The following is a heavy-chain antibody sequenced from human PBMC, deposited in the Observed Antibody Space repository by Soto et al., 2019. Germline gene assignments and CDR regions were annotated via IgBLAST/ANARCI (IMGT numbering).Heavy chain of an antibody. CDR3: ARVEGDTSKRNFYF. V-gene: IGHV4-31*03. CDR1: GGSIRSTGSY. D-gene: IGHD3-16*01. CDR2: ISSSVST. Sequence: SETLSLTCTVSGGSIRSTGSYCSWLRQPPGKGLEWVGYISSSVSTYYNPSLGSRVTISLDTSDNQFSLRLSSVTAADTAVYYCARVEGDTSKRNFYFCGPGTRVTVSS. J-gene: IGHJ4*02.